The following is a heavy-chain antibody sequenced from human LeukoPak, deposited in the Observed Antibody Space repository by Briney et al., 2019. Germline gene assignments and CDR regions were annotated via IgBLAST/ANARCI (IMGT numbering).Heavy chain of an antibody. Sequence: PGRSLRLSCAASGFTFSSYAMHWVRQAPGKGLEWVAVISYDGSNKYYADSVKGRFTISRDNSKNTLYLQMNSLRAEDTAVYYCARDAELRFLEWLLSLYYFDYWGQGTLVTVSS. CDR1: GFTFSSYA. CDR2: ISYDGSNK. V-gene: IGHV3-30-3*01. J-gene: IGHJ4*02. CDR3: ARDAELRFLEWLLSLYYFDY. D-gene: IGHD3-3*01.